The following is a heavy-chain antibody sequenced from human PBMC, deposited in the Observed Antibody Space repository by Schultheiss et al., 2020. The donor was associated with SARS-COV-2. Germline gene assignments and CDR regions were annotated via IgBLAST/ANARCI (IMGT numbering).Heavy chain of an antibody. CDR2: ISTYNGNT. V-gene: IGHV1-18*01. J-gene: IGHJ5*02. Sequence: ASVKVSCKASGYTFTSYGISWVRQAPGQGLEWMGWISTYNGNTNYAQKLQGRVTMTTDTSISTAYMELSRLRSDDTAVYYCARGPYGSGSHNWFDPWGQGTLVTVSS. D-gene: IGHD3-10*01. CDR1: GYTFTSYG. CDR3: ARGPYGSGSHNWFDP.